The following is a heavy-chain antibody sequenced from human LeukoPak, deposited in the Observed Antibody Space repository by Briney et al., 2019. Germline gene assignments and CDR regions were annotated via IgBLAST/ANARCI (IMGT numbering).Heavy chain of an antibody. D-gene: IGHD2-8*02. V-gene: IGHV4-59*11. CDR3: ARDLVMYAAPSLDVFDI. Sequence: SETLSLTCTVSGGSISSHYWSWIRQPPGKGLEWIGYIYYSGSTKYNPSLKSRVTISVDTSKNQVSLKLSSVTAADTAVYYCARDLVMYAAPSLDVFDIWGQGTMVTVFS. CDR1: GGSISSHY. J-gene: IGHJ3*02. CDR2: IYYSGST.